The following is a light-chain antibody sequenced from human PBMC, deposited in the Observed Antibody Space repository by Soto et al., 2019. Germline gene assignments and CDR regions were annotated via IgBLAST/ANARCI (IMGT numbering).Light chain of an antibody. V-gene: IGLV1-44*01. CDR2: SNN. J-gene: IGLJ1*01. CDR1: SSNIGSNT. Sequence: QSALTQPPSASGTPVQRVTISCSGSSSNIGSNTVNWYQQLPGTAPKLLIYSNNQRPSGVPDRFSGSKSGTSASLAISGLQSEDEADYYCAAWDDRLNGYVFGTGTKVTVL. CDR3: AAWDDRLNGYV.